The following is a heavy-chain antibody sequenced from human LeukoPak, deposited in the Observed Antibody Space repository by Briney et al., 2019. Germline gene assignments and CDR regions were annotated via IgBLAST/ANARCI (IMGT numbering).Heavy chain of an antibody. V-gene: IGHV5-51*01. CDR3: GMSGDRVPLQDDVFNV. CDR1: GYSFTSYC. J-gene: IGHJ3*01. D-gene: IGHD1-26*01. CDR2: IYPGDSGP. Sequence: GESLKISCKVSGYSFTSYCIGWVRQMPGKGLEWMGIIYPGDSGPTYSPSFQGQVTISVDKSINAAYLQWSSLQASDTAMYYCGMSGDRVPLQDDVFNVWGQGTMVTVST.